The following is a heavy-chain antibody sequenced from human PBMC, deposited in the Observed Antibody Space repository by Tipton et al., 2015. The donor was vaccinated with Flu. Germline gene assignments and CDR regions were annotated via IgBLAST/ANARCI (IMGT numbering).Heavy chain of an antibody. CDR1: GGSISPYY. V-gene: IGHV4-59*01. J-gene: IGHJ5*02. CDR3: ARLAALNWFDP. Sequence: LRLSCTVSGGSISPYYWSWIRQAPGKGLEWIGYMYYRGSTDYNPSLKSRVTMSVDTSKNQFSLKLSSVTAADTAVYYCARLAALNWFDPWGQGTLVTVSS. CDR2: MYYRGST. D-gene: IGHD6-13*01.